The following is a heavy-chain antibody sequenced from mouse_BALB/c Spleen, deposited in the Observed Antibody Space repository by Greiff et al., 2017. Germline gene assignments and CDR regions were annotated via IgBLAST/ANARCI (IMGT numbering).Heavy chain of an antibody. Sequence: VKLMESGPGLVAPSQSLSITCTVSGFSLTDYGVSWIRQPPGKGLEWLGVIWGGGSTYYNSALKSRLSISKDNSKSQVFLKMNSLQTDDTAMYYCAKHEDYDGYPYYFDYWGQGTTLTVSS. CDR1: GFSLTDYG. CDR3: AKHEDYDGYPYYFDY. D-gene: IGHD2-3*01. J-gene: IGHJ2*01. V-gene: IGHV2-6-5*01. CDR2: IWGGGST.